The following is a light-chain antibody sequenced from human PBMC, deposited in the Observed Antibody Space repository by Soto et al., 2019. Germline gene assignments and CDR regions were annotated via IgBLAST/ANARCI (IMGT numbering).Light chain of an antibody. CDR2: KAS. Sequence: DIQMTQSPSTLSASVGDRVTITCRASQSISSWLAWYQQKPGKAPKLLIYKASSLESGVPSRFSGSGSGTEFTLTISSLQPDDFAPYYCQQYNSYSPEWTFGQGTKVEIK. CDR1: QSISSW. CDR3: QQYNSYSPEWT. J-gene: IGKJ1*01. V-gene: IGKV1-5*03.